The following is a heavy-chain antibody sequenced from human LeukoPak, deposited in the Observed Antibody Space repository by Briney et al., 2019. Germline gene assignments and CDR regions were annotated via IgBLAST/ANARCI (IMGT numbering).Heavy chain of an antibody. CDR1: GFTFSSYA. J-gene: IGHJ4*02. D-gene: IGHD6-13*01. Sequence: GGSLRLSCEASGFTFSSYAMSWVRQAPGKGLEWVANIKQDGSEKYYVDSVKGRFTISRDNAKNSLYLQMNSLRAEDTAVYCCARDTPDSSSLNGYWGQGTLVTVSS. CDR2: IKQDGSEK. CDR3: ARDTPDSSSLNGY. V-gene: IGHV3-7*03.